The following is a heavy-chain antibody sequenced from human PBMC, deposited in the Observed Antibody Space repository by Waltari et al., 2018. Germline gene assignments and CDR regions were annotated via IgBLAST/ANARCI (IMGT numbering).Heavy chain of an antibody. V-gene: IGHV3-23*01. J-gene: IGHJ4*02. CDR2: ISGSGGST. D-gene: IGHD6-19*01. CDR1: GFTFSSYA. CDR3: AKSPSGWLKAVSYFDY. Sequence: EVQLLESGGGLVQPGGSLRLSCAASGFTFSSYAMSWVRQAPGKGLEWVSAISGSGGSTYYADSVKGRFTISRDNSKNTLYLQMNSLRAEDTAVYYCAKSPSGWLKAVSYFDYWGQGTLVIVSS.